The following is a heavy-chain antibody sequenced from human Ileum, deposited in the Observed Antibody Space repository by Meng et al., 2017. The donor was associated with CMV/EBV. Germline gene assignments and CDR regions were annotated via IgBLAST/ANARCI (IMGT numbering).Heavy chain of an antibody. Sequence: GESLKISCAASGFTFSNAWMSWVRQAPGKGLEWVGRIKSKTDGGTTDYAAPVKGRFTISRDDSKNTLYLQMSSLKTADTAVYYCTTDAAESFDYWGQGTLVTVSS. CDR2: IKSKTDGGTT. V-gene: IGHV3-15*01. D-gene: IGHD6-25*01. CDR3: TTDAAESFDY. J-gene: IGHJ4*02. CDR1: GFTFSNAW.